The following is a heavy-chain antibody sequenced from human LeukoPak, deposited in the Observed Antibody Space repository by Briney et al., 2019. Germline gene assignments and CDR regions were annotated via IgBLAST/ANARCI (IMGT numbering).Heavy chain of an antibody. D-gene: IGHD3-10*01. CDR3: ARPTVRGVITS. CDR1: GFTVSDYY. J-gene: IGHJ5*02. V-gene: IGHV3-11*06. Sequence: GGSLRLSCAASGFTVSDYYMSGIRQARGKGLEGGSFISSRAGDTNYADSVKGLFTISRDNAKNSLYLQMNSLRAADTAVYSCARPTVRGVITSWGPGTPVTVSS. CDR2: ISSRAGDT.